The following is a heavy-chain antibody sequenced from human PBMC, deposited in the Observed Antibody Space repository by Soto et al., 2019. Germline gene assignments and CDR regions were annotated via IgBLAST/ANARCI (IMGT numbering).Heavy chain of an antibody. CDR2: INPNSGGT. D-gene: IGHD3-22*01. J-gene: IGHJ6*02. Sequence: ASVKVSCKASGGTFSSYAISWVRQAPGQGLEWMGWINPNSGGTNYAQKFQGRVTMTRDTSISTAYMELSRLRSDDTAVYYCARGSDSSGYTTYYYYYYGMDVWGQGTTVTVSS. V-gene: IGHV1-2*02. CDR1: GGTFSSYA. CDR3: ARGSDSSGYTTYYYYYYGMDV.